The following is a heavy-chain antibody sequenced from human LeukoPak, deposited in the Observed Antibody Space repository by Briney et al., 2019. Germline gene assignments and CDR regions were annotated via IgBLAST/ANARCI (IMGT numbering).Heavy chain of an antibody. CDR2: ISGSGGST. Sequence: GGSLRLSCAASGFTFSSYEMNWVRQAPGKGLEWVSGISGSGGSTYYADSVKGRFTISRDNSKNTLYLQMNSLRAEDTAVYYCAKGGGVYSGSNDYWGQGTLVTVSS. CDR1: GFTFSSYE. J-gene: IGHJ4*02. CDR3: AKGGGVYSGSNDY. V-gene: IGHV3-23*01. D-gene: IGHD1-26*01.